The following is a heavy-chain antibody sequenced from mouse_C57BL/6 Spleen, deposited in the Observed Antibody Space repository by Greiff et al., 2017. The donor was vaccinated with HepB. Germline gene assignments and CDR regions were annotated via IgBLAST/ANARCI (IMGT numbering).Heavy chain of an antibody. Sequence: VQLKQSGPGLVKPSQSLSLTCSVTGYSITSGYYWNWIRQFPGNKLEWMGYISYDGSNNYNPSLKNRISITRDTSKNQFFLKLNSVTTEDTATYYCAREGGRGAMDYWGQGTSVTVSS. V-gene: IGHV3-6*01. D-gene: IGHD3-3*01. CDR3: AREGGRGAMDY. CDR1: GYSITSGYY. CDR2: ISYDGSN. J-gene: IGHJ4*01.